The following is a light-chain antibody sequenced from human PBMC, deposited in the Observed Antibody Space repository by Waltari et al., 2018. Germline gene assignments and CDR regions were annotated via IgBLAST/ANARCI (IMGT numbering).Light chain of an antibody. V-gene: IGKV3-11*01. CDR3: QQTSSWPLT. J-gene: IGKJ4*01. Sequence: VLTQSPATLSLSPGQRATLSCRASQSVSINLGWYQQKLGQPPRLLIYVTSNRATGIPDRFSASGFGTDFTLTISSLEPEDFAVYFCQQTSSWPLTFGGGTKVEIK. CDR1: QSVSIN. CDR2: VTS.